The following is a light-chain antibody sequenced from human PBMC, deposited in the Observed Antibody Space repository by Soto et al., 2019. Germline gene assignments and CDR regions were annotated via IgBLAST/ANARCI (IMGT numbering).Light chain of an antibody. CDR3: QQIDSDPRT. V-gene: IGKV1-9*01. CDR1: QGISSY. CDR2: AAS. Sequence: IQLTQSPSSLSASVEDRVTITCRAGQGISSYLAWYQQKPGKAPNLLISAASTFQTGVPSRFSGSGSGTDFALTISSLQPQDFAIYYCQQIDSDPRTFGQGTKVEIK. J-gene: IGKJ1*01.